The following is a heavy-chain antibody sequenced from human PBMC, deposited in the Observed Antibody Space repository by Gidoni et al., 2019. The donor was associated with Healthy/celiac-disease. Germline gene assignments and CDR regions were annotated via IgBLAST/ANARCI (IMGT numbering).Heavy chain of an antibody. V-gene: IGHV3-21*01. CDR1: GFTFSSYS. Sequence: EVQLVESGGGLVKHGGSLRLSCAASGFTFSSYSMNWVRQAPGKGLEWVSSISSSSSYIYYADSVKGRFTISRDNSKNSLYLQMNSLRAEDTAVYYCARDGYIYGYYYYGMDVWGQGTTVTVSS. CDR2: ISSSSSYI. J-gene: IGHJ6*02. CDR3: ARDGYIYGYYYYGMDV. D-gene: IGHD5-18*01.